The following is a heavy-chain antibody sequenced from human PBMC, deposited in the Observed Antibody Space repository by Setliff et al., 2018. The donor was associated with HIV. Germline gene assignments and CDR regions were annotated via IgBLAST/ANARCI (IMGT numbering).Heavy chain of an antibody. CDR1: GFTFSTYG. J-gene: IGHJ4*02. CDR2: IRYDGSNK. CDR3: WSGYTSGR. Sequence: GGSLRLSCAASGFTFSTYGMQWVRQAPGKGLEWVAFIRYDGSNKYYADSVKGRFTISRDNAKSSLYLQMDSLRVEDTSVYYCWSGYTSGRWGQGTLVTVSS. V-gene: IGHV3-30*02. D-gene: IGHD3-3*01.